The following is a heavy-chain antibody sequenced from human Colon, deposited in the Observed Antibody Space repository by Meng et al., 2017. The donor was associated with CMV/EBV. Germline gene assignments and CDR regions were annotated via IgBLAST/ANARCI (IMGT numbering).Heavy chain of an antibody. Sequence: TSGYNFNAYSIHWVRQAPGQGLEWMAWAPPNTGDAKYAHTFEGRVTVTRDSSINTAYMELNGLTSDDTAVYYCAREVVGGTWFDIWGQRTLVTVSS. CDR1: GYNFNAYS. V-gene: IGHV1-2*02. CDR3: AREVVGGTWFDI. D-gene: IGHD1-26*01. CDR2: APPNTGDA. J-gene: IGHJ5*02.